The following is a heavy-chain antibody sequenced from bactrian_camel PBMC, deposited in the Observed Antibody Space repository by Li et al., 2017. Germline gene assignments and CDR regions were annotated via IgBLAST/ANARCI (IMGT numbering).Heavy chain of an antibody. CDR3: AKDMVPMG. J-gene: IGHJ4*01. CDR1: GFTFSSYD. CDR2: IDSGGST. Sequence: DVQLVESGGGLVQPGGSLRLSCAASGFTFSSYDMSWVRQAPGKGLEWIASIDSGGSTYYADSVRGRFTVSKDVAKNTLYLQLHSLKTEDTGMYYCAKDMVPMGWGQGTQVT. V-gene: IGHV3S10*01. D-gene: IGHD6*01.